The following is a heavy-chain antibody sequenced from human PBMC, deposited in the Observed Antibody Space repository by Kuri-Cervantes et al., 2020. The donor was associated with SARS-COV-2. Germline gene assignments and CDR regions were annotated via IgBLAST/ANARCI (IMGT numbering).Heavy chain of an antibody. CDR2: ISGSGGST. V-gene: IGHV3-23*01. J-gene: IGHJ6*02. D-gene: IGHD3-3*01. CDR3: ARDFYDFWSGYEPYYGMDV. Sequence: GESLKISCAASGFTFSYYYMSGVRQAPGKGLEWVSAISGSGGSTYYADSVKGRFTISRDNSKNTLYLQMNSLRDEDTAVYYCARDFYDFWSGYEPYYGMDVWGQGTTVTVSS. CDR1: GFTFSYYY.